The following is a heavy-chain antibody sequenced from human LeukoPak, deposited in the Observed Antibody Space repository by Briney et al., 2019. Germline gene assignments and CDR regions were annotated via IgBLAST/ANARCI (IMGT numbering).Heavy chain of an antibody. Sequence: PGGSLRLSCAASGFTFWNYWMNWVRQTPGKGLEWVANIKEDGSDKYYVDSVKGRFTTSRDNAKNSLYLQMNSLRAEDTAVYYCASGFDFWSGYSNFDYWGQGTLVTVSS. CDR1: GFTFWNYW. CDR3: ASGFDFWSGYSNFDY. CDR2: IKEDGSDK. J-gene: IGHJ4*02. D-gene: IGHD3-3*01. V-gene: IGHV3-7*01.